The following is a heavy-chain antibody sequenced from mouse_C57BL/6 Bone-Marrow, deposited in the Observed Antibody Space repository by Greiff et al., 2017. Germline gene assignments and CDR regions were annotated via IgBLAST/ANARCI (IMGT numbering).Heavy chain of an antibody. CDR1: GFTFTDYY. Sequence: EVMLVESGGGLVQPGGSLSLSCAASGFTFTDYYMSWVRQPPGKALEWLGFIRNKANGYTTEYSASVKGRFTISRDNSQSILYLQMNAQRAEDSATYYCARYKVAFDYWGQGTTLTVSS. V-gene: IGHV7-3*01. CDR3: ARYKVAFDY. J-gene: IGHJ2*01. CDR2: IRNKANGYTT. D-gene: IGHD1-1*02.